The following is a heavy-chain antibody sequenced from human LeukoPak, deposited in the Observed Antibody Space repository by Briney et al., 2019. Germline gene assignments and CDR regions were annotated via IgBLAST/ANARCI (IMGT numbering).Heavy chain of an antibody. CDR2: ISYDGSNK. D-gene: IGHD1-26*01. V-gene: IGHV3-30*18. Sequence: PGRSLRLSCAASGFTFSSYGMHWVRQAPGKGLEWVAVISYDGSNKYYADSVKGRFTISRDNSKNTLYLQMNSLRAEDTAVYYCAKDLEWELLRYYYYYGMDVWGQGTTVTVSS. J-gene: IGHJ6*02. CDR3: AKDLEWELLRYYYYYGMDV. CDR1: GFTFSSYG.